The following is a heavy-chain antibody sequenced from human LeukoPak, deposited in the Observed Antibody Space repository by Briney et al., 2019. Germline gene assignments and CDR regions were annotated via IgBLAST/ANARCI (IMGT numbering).Heavy chain of an antibody. CDR2: ISYDGSNK. CDR3: ARDKGLGYSTRGYFDY. Sequence: PGGSLRLSCAASGFTFSSYAMDWVRQARGKGVEWVAVISYDGSNKYYADSAKGRFTISRDNSKNTLYLQMNSLRAEDTAVYSCARDKGLGYSTRGYFDYWGQGTLVTVSS. D-gene: IGHD5-18*01. CDR1: GFTFSSYA. V-gene: IGHV3-30-3*01. J-gene: IGHJ4*02.